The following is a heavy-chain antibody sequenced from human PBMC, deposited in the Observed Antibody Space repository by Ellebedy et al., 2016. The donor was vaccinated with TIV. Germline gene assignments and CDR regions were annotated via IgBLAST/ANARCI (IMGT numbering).Heavy chain of an antibody. CDR3: AKARGYTHGSLDN. CDR2: ISGSGGTT. D-gene: IGHD5-18*01. Sequence: GGSLRLSCAASGFAFSSYAMSWVRQAPGKGLEWVSGISGSGGTTHYADSVKGRFTISRDNSKNTLYLQMNSLRAEDTALYYCAKARGYTHGSLDNWGQGTLVTVSS. CDR1: GFAFSSYA. V-gene: IGHV3-23*01. J-gene: IGHJ4*02.